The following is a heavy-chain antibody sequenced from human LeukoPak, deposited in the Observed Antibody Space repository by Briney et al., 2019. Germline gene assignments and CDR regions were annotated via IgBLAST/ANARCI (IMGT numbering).Heavy chain of an antibody. CDR1: GFTFDDYA. CDR2: ISWNSGYI. D-gene: IGHD7-27*01. CDR3: AKVAGEHDAFDI. Sequence: GGSLRLSCAASGFTFDDYAMHWVRQPPGKGLEWGSGISWNSGYIGYADSVKGRFTISRDNAKNSLYLQMHSLRAEDMALYYCAKVAGEHDAFDIWGQGTMVTVSS. J-gene: IGHJ3*02. V-gene: IGHV3-9*03.